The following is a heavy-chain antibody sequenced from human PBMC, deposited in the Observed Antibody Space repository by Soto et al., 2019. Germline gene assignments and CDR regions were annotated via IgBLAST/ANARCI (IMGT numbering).Heavy chain of an antibody. CDR3: ARTSITGTGYYYYMDV. CDR1: GGTFSSYT. J-gene: IGHJ6*03. Sequence: SVKVSCKASGGTFSSYTISWVRQAPGQGLEWMGRIIPILGIANYAQKFQGRVTITADKSTSTAYMELSSLRSEDTAVYYCARTSITGTGYYYYMDVWGKGTTVTVSS. D-gene: IGHD1-20*01. V-gene: IGHV1-69*02. CDR2: IIPILGIA.